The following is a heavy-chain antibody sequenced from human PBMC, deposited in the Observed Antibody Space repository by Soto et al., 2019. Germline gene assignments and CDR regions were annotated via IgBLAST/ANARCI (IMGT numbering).Heavy chain of an antibody. J-gene: IGHJ6*02. CDR2: IYYSGST. Sequence: SETLSLTCTVSGGSVSSGSYYWSWIRQPPGKGLEWIGYIYYSGSTNYNPSLKSRVTISVDTSKNQFSLKLSSVTAADTAVYYCARGGFGVPAAVYYYYYGMDVWGQGTTVTV. CDR1: GGSVSSGSYY. CDR3: ARGGFGVPAAVYYYYYGMDV. D-gene: IGHD2-2*01. V-gene: IGHV4-61*01.